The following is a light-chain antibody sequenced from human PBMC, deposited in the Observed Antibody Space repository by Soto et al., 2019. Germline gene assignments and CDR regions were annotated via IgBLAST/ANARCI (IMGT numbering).Light chain of an antibody. CDR1: QSLSSTY. CDR2: GAS. V-gene: IGKV3-20*01. J-gene: IGKJ5*01. Sequence: EIVLTQSPGTLSLSPGERATLSCRASQSLSSTYLAWYQQKPDQAPRLLIYGASSRATGIPDRFSGSGSGTDLTLHINSPEPEDCVVLFCEQYCSSPRITFGQGTRLEIK. CDR3: EQYCSSPRIT.